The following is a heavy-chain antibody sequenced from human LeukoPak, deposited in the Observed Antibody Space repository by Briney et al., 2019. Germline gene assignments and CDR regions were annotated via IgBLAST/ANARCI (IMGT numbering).Heavy chain of an antibody. D-gene: IGHD3-10*01. CDR1: NFTFGNYT. CDR3: ARGLRNVDSYGSGSYYTFDY. J-gene: IGHJ4*02. Sequence: GSLRLSCAASNFTFGNYTMNWIRQPPGKGLEWIGEINHSGSTNYNPSLKSRVTISVDTSKNQFSLKLSSVTAADTAVYYCARGLRNVDSYGSGSYYTFDYWGQGTLVTVSS. V-gene: IGHV4-34*01. CDR2: INHSGST.